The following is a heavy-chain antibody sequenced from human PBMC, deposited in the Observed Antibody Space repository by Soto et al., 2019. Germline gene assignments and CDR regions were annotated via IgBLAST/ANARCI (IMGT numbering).Heavy chain of an antibody. CDR2: INAGNGNT. Sequence: ASVKVSCKASGHTFTSYAMHWVRQAPGQRLEWMGWINAGNGNTKYSQKFQGRVTITRDTSASTAYMELSSLRSEDTAVYYCARDSELLWFGAPEYFDYWGQGTLVTVSS. CDR1: GHTFTSYA. D-gene: IGHD3-10*01. J-gene: IGHJ4*02. CDR3: ARDSELLWFGAPEYFDY. V-gene: IGHV1-3*01.